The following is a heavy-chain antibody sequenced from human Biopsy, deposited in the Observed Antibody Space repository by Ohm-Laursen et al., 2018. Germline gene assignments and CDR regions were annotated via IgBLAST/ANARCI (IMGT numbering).Heavy chain of an antibody. Sequence: SLRLSCAASGFTFSSYYMHWVRHAPGKVLVWVSRFNSDGSSTSYADSVKGRFTISRDNANNTLYLQMNSLRAEDTAVYYCARGGGGNSRDWYFDLWGRGTLVTVSS. J-gene: IGHJ2*01. CDR2: FNSDGSST. D-gene: IGHD1-7*01. CDR1: GFTFSSYY. V-gene: IGHV3-74*01. CDR3: ARGGGGNSRDWYFDL.